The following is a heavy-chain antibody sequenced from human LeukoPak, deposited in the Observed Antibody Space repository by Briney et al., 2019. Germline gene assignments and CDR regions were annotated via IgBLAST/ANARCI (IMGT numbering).Heavy chain of an antibody. J-gene: IGHJ4*02. Sequence: PGGSLRLSCAASGFTFSSYAMSWVRQAPGKGLEWVSAIGGSGGSSYYADSVKGRFTISRDNSKNTLYLQMNSLRAEDTAVYYCAKGGRKEGGSYSDYWGQGTLVTVSS. D-gene: IGHD1-26*01. CDR3: AKGGRKEGGSYSDY. CDR2: IGGSGGSS. CDR1: GFTFSSYA. V-gene: IGHV3-23*01.